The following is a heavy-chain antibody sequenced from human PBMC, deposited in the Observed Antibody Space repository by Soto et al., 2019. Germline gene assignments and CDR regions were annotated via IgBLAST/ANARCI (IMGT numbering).Heavy chain of an antibody. CDR1: GESISSSSYY. Sequence: SETLSLTCIVSGESISSSSYYWGWILQPPGKGLEWIGSIYYSGRTYYNPSFKSRVTISIDTSKNQFSLKLSSVTATDTAVYYCARQRTTVVTQAYFDHWGQGALVTVSS. CDR2: IYYSGRT. CDR3: ARQRTTVVTQAYFDH. D-gene: IGHD2-21*02. J-gene: IGHJ4*02. V-gene: IGHV4-39*01.